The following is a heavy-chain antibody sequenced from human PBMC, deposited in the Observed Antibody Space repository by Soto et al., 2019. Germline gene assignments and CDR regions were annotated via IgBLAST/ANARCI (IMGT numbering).Heavy chain of an antibody. CDR2: IGGYKGNT. Sequence: QVQLVQSGAEVRAPGASVKVSCKASGYTFTNYGVSWVRQAPGQGLEWMGWIGGYKGNTNYAQKLQGRVTLTTDTSTSTAYMELRSLRSDDTAVYYCAPHTLDTGMPSGYWGQGTLVTVSS. CDR3: APHTLDTGMPSGY. D-gene: IGHD5-18*01. J-gene: IGHJ4*02. CDR1: GYTFTNYG. V-gene: IGHV1-18*01.